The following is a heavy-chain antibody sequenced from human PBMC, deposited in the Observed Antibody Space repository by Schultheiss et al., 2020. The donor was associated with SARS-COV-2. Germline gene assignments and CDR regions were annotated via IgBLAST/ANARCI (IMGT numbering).Heavy chain of an antibody. J-gene: IGHJ4*02. Sequence: SETLSLTCAVYGGSFSGYYWSWIRQPPGKGLEWIGEINHSGSTNYNPSLKSRVTISVDTSKNQFSLKLSSVTAADTAVYYCAREGSFLDYWGQGTLVTVSS. CDR3: AREGSFLDY. CDR2: INHSGST. D-gene: IGHD3-10*01. CDR1: GGSFSGYY. V-gene: IGHV4-34*01.